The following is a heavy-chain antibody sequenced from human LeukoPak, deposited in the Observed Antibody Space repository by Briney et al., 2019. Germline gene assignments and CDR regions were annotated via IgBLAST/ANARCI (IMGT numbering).Heavy chain of an antibody. V-gene: IGHV3-23*01. Sequence: GGSLRLSCGASGFTFSNYAMSWVRQAPGKGLELVSAISGSGGTTYYADSVKGRFTISRDNSNNPLYLQMNSLRAEDTAVYYCAKDPSGNYFPNWFDPWGQGTLVTVSS. D-gene: IGHD1-26*01. CDR1: GFTFSNYA. CDR2: ISGSGGTT. CDR3: AKDPSGNYFPNWFDP. J-gene: IGHJ5*02.